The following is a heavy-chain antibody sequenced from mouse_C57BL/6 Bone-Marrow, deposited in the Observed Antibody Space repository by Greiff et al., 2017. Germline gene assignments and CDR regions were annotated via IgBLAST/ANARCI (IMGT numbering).Heavy chain of an antibody. D-gene: IGHD1-1*01. V-gene: IGHV5-15*04. J-gene: IGHJ1*03. CDR2: ISNLAYSI. CDR1: GFTFSDYG. Sequence: EVMLVESGGGLVQPGGSLKLSCAASGFTFSDYGMAWVRQAPRKGPEWVAFISNLAYSIYYADTVTGRFTISRENAKNTLYLEMSSLRSEDTAMYYCARQSYYGADWYFDVWGTGTTVTVSS. CDR3: ARQSYYGADWYFDV.